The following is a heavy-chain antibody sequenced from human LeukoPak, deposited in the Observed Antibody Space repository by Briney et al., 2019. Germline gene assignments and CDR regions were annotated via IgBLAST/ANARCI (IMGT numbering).Heavy chain of an antibody. V-gene: IGHV3-21*01. J-gene: IGHJ5*02. Sequence: GGSLRLSCAASGFTFSSYSMNWVRQAPGKGLEWVSSISSSSSYIYYADSVKGRFTISRDNAKNSLYLLMNSLRAEDTAVYYCARGGTINYYGSGSYLNWFDPWGQGTLVTVSS. CDR1: GFTFSSYS. CDR3: ARGGTINYYGSGSYLNWFDP. CDR2: ISSSSSYI. D-gene: IGHD3-10*01.